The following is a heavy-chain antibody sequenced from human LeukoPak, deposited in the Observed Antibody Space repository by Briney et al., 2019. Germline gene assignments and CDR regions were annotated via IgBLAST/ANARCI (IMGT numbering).Heavy chain of an antibody. D-gene: IGHD6-6*01. CDR3: ARLWSSSQELDY. CDR1: GGSISSYY. V-gene: IGHV4-4*07. Sequence: PSETLSLTCTVSGGSISSYYWSWIRQPAGKGLEWIGRIYTSGSTNYNPSLKSRVTMSVDTSKIQFSLKLTSVTATDTAVYYCARLWSSSQELDYWGQGTLVTVSS. CDR2: IYTSGST. J-gene: IGHJ4*02.